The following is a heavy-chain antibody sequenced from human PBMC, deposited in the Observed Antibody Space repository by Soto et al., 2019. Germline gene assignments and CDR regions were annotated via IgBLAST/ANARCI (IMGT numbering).Heavy chain of an antibody. CDR2: INPNSGGT. J-gene: IGHJ4*02. CDR1: GYTFTGYY. V-gene: IGHV1-2*02. D-gene: IGHD3-10*01. CDR3: ATPTPIRGAMITNINFDF. Sequence: ASVKVSCKASGYTFTGYYMHWVRQAPGQGLEWMGWINPNSGGTNYAQKFQGRVTMTRDTSISKAYMELSRLRSDDTAVYYCATPTPIRGAMITNINFDFWGQGTPVTVSS.